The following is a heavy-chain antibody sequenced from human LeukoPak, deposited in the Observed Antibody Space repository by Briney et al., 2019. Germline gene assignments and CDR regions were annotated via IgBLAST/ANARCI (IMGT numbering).Heavy chain of an antibody. CDR3: ARESETSGWYDY. CDR1: GFIFDNCA. V-gene: IGHV3-43*02. Sequence: QPGGSLRLSCAAPGFIFDNCAIHWVRQAPGKGLEWVSLISGDGGSTFYADSVRGRFTISRDNTRKSLSLQMSSLRSEDTALYYCARESETSGWYDYWGQGTLVTVSS. D-gene: IGHD6-19*01. CDR2: ISGDGGST. J-gene: IGHJ4*02.